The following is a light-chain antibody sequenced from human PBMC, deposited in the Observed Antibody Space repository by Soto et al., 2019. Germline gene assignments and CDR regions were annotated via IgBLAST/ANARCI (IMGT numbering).Light chain of an antibody. Sequence: QSTLYTCAMAASVGDRGTNTCRASQGISNYLAWYQQKPGKVPKLLIYAASTLQSGVPSRFSGSGSGTDFTLTISSLQPEDFATYYCQQSYSTPTTFGQGTRLEIK. CDR1: QGISNY. CDR2: AAS. V-gene: IGKV1-27*01. CDR3: QQSYSTPTT. J-gene: IGKJ5*01.